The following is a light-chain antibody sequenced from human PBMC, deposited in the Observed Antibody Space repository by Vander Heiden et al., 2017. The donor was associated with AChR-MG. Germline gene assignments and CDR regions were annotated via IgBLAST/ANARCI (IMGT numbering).Light chain of an antibody. J-gene: IGLJ2*01. CDR1: SCSIGAGYD. V-gene: IGLV1-40*01. CDR2: GSS. CDR3: QSYDSSLSGFVV. Sequence: QSVLPPPPSVSWAPGQRVPISCTGHSCSIGAGYDVHRYQQLPGTATKLLIYGSSNRPSGDPDRFSGSTSGTSASLAITGLQAEDEADDYCQSYDSSLSGFVVFGGGTKLTVL.